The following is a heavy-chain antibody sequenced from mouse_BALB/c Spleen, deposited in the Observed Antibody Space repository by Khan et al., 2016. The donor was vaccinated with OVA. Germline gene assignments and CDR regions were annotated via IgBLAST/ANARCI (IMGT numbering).Heavy chain of an antibody. CDR2: IYPGTDNS. D-gene: IGHD3-2*02. Sequence: QIQLVQSGAELVRPGASVKLSCKTSGYIFTNYWIHWVKQRSGQGLEWIARIYPGTDNSYYNEKLKDRATLTADKSSSTAYMQLSSLKSEDSAVYFCAREEALYYFDYWGQGTTLTVSS. V-gene: IGHV1-76*01. J-gene: IGHJ2*01. CDR1: GYIFTNYW. CDR3: AREEALYYFDY.